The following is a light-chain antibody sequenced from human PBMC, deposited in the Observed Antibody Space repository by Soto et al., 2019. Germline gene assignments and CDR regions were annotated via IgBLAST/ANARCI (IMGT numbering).Light chain of an antibody. CDR2: AAS. V-gene: IGKV1-39*01. J-gene: IGKJ3*01. Sequence: MQLSKSRSSLSASVGDRVTITCRASQSISNSLNWYQQKPGKAPKLLIYAASTLQSGVPSSFSGSGSGTDFTLTISSLQPEDFATNYFLQSFSIPLTFVPGT. CDR1: QSISNS. CDR3: LQSFSIPLT.